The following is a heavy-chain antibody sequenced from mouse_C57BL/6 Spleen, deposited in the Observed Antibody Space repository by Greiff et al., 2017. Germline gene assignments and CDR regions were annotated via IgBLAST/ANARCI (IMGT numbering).Heavy chain of an antibody. CDR2: IDPSDSYT. CDR3: ARRGLSSTGYFDV. V-gene: IGHV1-50*01. D-gene: IGHD1-1*01. CDR1: GYTFTSYW. Sequence: QVHVKQPGAELVKPGASVKLSCKASGYTFTSYWMQWVKQRPGQGLEWIGEIDPSDSYTNYNQKFKGKATLTVDTSSSTAYMQLSSLTSEDSAVYYCARRGLSSTGYFDVWGTGTTVTVSS. J-gene: IGHJ1*03.